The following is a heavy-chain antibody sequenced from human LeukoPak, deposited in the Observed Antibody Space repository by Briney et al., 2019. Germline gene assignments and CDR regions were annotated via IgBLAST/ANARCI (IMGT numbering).Heavy chain of an antibody. CDR1: GGSFSGYY. D-gene: IGHD3-22*01. J-gene: IGHJ3*01. V-gene: IGHV4-34*01. Sequence: SETLSLTCAVYGGSFSGYYGSWIRQPPGKGLEWIGEINHSGSTNYNPSLKSRVTISVDTSKNQFSLKLSSVTAADTAVYYCARAWDSSGNPFPAWGQGTMVTVSS. CDR3: ARAWDSSGNPFPA. CDR2: INHSGST.